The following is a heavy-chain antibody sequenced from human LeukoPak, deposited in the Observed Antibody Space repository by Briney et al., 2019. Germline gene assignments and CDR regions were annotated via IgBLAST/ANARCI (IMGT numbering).Heavy chain of an antibody. J-gene: IGHJ6*03. CDR3: ARVIFPPYYMDV. Sequence: SETLSLTCAVYGGSFSGYYWSWIRQPPGKGLEWIGEINHSGSTNYNPSLKSRVTISVDTSKNQFSLKLSSVTAADTAVYYCARVIFPPYYMDVWGKGTTVTVSS. V-gene: IGHV4-34*01. CDR1: GGSFSGYY. CDR2: INHSGST. D-gene: IGHD3-3*02.